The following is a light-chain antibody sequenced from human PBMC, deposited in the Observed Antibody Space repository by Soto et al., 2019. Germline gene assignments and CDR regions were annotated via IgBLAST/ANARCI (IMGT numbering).Light chain of an antibody. CDR3: SSFTGSDTLYV. CDR1: SSDVGAYNY. V-gene: IGLV2-14*01. Sequence: QSVLTQPASVSGSPGQSITISCTGTSSDVGAYNYVSWYQQHPGKAPKLMIYEVNNRPSGVSNRFSGSKSGNTASLTISGLQAANDADYYCSSFTGSDTLYVFGTGTKLTVL. J-gene: IGLJ1*01. CDR2: EVN.